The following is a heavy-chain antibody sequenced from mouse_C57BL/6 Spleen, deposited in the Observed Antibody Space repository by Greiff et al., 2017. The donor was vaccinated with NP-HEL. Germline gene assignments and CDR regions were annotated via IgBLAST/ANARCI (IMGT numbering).Heavy chain of an antibody. CDR2: ISSGGSYT. V-gene: IGHV5-6*01. CDR1: GFTFSSYG. D-gene: IGHD2-4*01. CDR3: ARQERSYDYDGLFAY. Sequence: EVQRVESGGDLVKPGGSLKLSCAASGFTFSSYGMSWVRQTPDKRLEWVATISSGGSYTYYPDSVKGRFTISRDNAKNTLYLQMSSLKSEDTAMYYCARQERSYDYDGLFAYWGQGTLVTVSA. J-gene: IGHJ3*01.